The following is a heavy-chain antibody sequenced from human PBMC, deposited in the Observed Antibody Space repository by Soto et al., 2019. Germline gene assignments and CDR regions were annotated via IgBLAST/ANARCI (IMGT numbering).Heavy chain of an antibody. D-gene: IGHD5-12*01. V-gene: IGHV1-18*01. J-gene: IGHJ4*02. CDR3: ARWRLHEITFDY. CDR2: ISAYNGNT. Sequence: ASVKVSCKASGYTFTSYGISWVRQAPGQGLEWMGWISAYNGNTNYAQKLQGRVTMTTDTSTSTAYMELRSLGSDDTAVYYCARWRLHEITFDYWGQGTLVTVSS. CDR1: GYTFTSYG.